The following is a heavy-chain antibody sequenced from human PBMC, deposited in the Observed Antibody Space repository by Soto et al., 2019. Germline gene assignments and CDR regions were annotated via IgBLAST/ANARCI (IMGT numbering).Heavy chain of an antibody. CDR2: IYPGDSDT. D-gene: IGHD3-10*01. Sequence: PGESLKISCKGSGYSFTSYWIGWVRQMPGKGLEWMGIIYPGDSDTRYSPSFQGQVTISADKSISTAYLQWSSLKASDTAMYYCARQSMVRGVIIGRNFDYWGQGPLVTVSS. V-gene: IGHV5-51*01. CDR3: ARQSMVRGVIIGRNFDY. CDR1: GYSFTSYW. J-gene: IGHJ4*02.